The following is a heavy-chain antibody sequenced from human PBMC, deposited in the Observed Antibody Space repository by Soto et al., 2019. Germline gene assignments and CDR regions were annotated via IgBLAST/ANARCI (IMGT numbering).Heavy chain of an antibody. J-gene: IGHJ6*02. CDR2: IYYSGST. CDR3: ARSTSSGLWYYYGMDV. V-gene: IGHV4-59*01. D-gene: IGHD6-6*01. Sequence: SETLSLTCTVSGGSISSYYWSWIRQPPGKGLEWIGYIYYSGSTNYNPSLKSRVTISVDTSKNQFSLKLSSVTAADTAVYYCARSTSSGLWYYYGMDVWGQGTTVTVS. CDR1: GGSISSYY.